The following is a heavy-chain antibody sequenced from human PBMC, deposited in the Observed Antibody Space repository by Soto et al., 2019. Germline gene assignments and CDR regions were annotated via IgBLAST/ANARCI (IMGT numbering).Heavy chain of an antibody. Sequence: QVQLQQWGAGLLKPSETLSLTCAVYGGSFSGYYWSWIRQPPGKGLEWIGEINHSGSTNYNPSLKSRVPISEATSKNQFSLKLSSVTAADTAVYYCAREAWLSWFDPWGQGTLVTVSS. V-gene: IGHV4-34*01. CDR2: INHSGST. D-gene: IGHD3-10*01. CDR1: GGSFSGYY. J-gene: IGHJ5*02. CDR3: AREAWLSWFDP.